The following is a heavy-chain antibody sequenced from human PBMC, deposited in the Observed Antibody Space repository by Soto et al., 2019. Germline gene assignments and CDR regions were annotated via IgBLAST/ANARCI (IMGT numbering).Heavy chain of an antibody. D-gene: IGHD2-8*01. Sequence: GESLKISCKGSGYSFTSYWIGWVRQMPGKGLEWMGIIYPGDSDTRYSPSFQGQVIISADKSISTAYLQWSSLKASDTAMYYFARGVLMVYANYYFDYWGQGTLVTVSS. J-gene: IGHJ4*02. CDR3: ARGVLMVYANYYFDY. CDR2: IYPGDSDT. V-gene: IGHV5-51*01. CDR1: GYSFTSYW.